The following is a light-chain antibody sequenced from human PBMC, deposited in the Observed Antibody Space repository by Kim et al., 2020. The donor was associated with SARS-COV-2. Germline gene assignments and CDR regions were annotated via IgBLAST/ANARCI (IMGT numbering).Light chain of an antibody. CDR3: QRGHTAALT. Sequence: DIQMTQSPSSLSASVGDSVTITCRASQSISSYLNWYQHKPGRAPTLLIYAASYLKRGVPSRFSGSGAGTHFFLTISSLQPEDFATYYCQRGHTAALTFGGGTKVDIK. CDR2: AAS. V-gene: IGKV1-39*01. CDR1: QSISSY. J-gene: IGKJ4*01.